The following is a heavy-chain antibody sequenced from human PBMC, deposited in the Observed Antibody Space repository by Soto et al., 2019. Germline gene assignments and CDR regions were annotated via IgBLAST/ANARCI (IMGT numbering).Heavy chain of an antibody. CDR3: AREARGDLSGIFDY. Sequence: SETLSLTCTVSSDSISRFSWSWIRQAAGKGLEWIGRVYVNADTKYAPSLRSRLNISVDTSKNQFSLRLTSVTAADTAVYFCAREARGDLSGIFDYWGRGTLVTVSS. V-gene: IGHV4-4*07. D-gene: IGHD2-21*02. CDR1: SDSISRFS. CDR2: VYVNADT. J-gene: IGHJ4*02.